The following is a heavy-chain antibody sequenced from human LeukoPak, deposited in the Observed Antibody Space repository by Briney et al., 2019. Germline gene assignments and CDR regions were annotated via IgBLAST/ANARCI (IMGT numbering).Heavy chain of an antibody. V-gene: IGHV3-30*03. CDR1: GFTFSSYG. CDR3: ARDFSGSSVAYFDY. D-gene: IGHD1-26*01. CDR2: ISYDGSNK. Sequence: GGSLRLSCAASGFTFSSYGMHWVRQAPGKGLEWVAVISYDGSNKYYADSVKGRFTISRDNSKNTLYLQMNSLRAEDTAVYYCARDFSGSSVAYFDYWGQGALVTVSS. J-gene: IGHJ4*02.